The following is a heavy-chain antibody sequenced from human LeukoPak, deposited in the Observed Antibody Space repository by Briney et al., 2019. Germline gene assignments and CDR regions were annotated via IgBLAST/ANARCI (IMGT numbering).Heavy chain of an antibody. CDR3: TRLSPSSDYYLKDY. CDR1: GFTFSGSS. D-gene: IGHD3-22*01. V-gene: IGHV3-73*01. CDR2: IRSKAHSYAT. Sequence: GGSLRLSCAASGFTFSGSSMHWVRQASGKGLEWVGRIRSKAHSYATTYSASLKGRFNISRDDSKNTAYLQMNSLKTEDTAVYYCTRLSPSSDYYLKDYWGQGTLVTVSS. J-gene: IGHJ4*02.